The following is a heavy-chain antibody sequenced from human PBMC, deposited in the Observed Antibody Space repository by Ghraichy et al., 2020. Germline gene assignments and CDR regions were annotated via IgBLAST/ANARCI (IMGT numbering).Heavy chain of an antibody. D-gene: IGHD5/OR15-5a*01. CDR2: TYYRSKWYN. Sequence: SQTLSLTCAISGDSVSSNSAAWNWIRQSPSRGLEWLGGTYYRSKWYNDYAVSVKSRITINPDTSKNQFSLQLNSVTSEDTAVYYCARDPIESTMTTEGQYYYYYGMDVWGQGTTVTVSS. J-gene: IGHJ6*02. V-gene: IGHV6-1*01. CDR1: GDSVSSNSAA. CDR3: ARDPIESTMTTEGQYYYYYGMDV.